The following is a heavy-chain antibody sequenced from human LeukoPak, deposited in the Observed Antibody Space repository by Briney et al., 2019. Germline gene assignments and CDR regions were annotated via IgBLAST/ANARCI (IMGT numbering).Heavy chain of an antibody. V-gene: IGHV4-59*01. J-gene: IGHJ4*02. Sequence: SETLSLTCTVSGGSISGSYWSWIRRPPGKGLEWIAYMYNSGSTNYNPSLESRVTISIDTSKNQFSLKLSSLTAADTAIYYCARGIESYGDYGYWGQGILVTVSS. CDR3: ARGIESYGDYGY. CDR1: GGSISGSY. CDR2: MYNSGST. D-gene: IGHD4-17*01.